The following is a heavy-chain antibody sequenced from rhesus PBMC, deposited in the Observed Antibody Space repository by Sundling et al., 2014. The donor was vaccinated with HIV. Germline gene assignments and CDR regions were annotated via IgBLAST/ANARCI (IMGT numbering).Heavy chain of an antibody. CDR1: GGSISDSYY. J-gene: IGHJ6*01. Sequence: QVQLQESGPGLVKPSETLSLTCVVSGGSISDSYYWSWIRQPPGKGLEWIGYIYGSGGSTYYNPSLKRRVTLSTDTSKNQFSLRLSSVTAADTAVYYCVRDPTGYNGSWGVLGLDSWGQGVFVTVSA. CDR3: VRDPTGYNGSWGVLGLDS. V-gene: IGHV4-106*01. D-gene: IGHD6-25*01. CDR2: IYGSGGST.